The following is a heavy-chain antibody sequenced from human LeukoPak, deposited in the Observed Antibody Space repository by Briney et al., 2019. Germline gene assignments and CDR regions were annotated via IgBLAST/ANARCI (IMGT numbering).Heavy chain of an antibody. Sequence: GGSLRLSCAASGFTFSDYYMSWIRQAPGKGLEWVSYISSSGSTIYYADSVKGRFTISRDNAKNSLYLQMNSLRAEDTAVYYCARRGDCSSTSCLYFDYWGQGTLVTVSS. D-gene: IGHD2-2*01. CDR2: ISSSGSTI. V-gene: IGHV3-11*04. J-gene: IGHJ4*02. CDR3: ARRGDCSSTSCLYFDY. CDR1: GFTFSDYY.